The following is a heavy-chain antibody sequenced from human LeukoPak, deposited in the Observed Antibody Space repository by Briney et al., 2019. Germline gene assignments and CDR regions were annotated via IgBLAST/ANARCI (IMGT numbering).Heavy chain of an antibody. J-gene: IGHJ4*02. CDR1: GCTVTSNF. Sequence: GGSLRLSCAASGCTVTSNFVNWVRQAPGKGLEWVSVIYSGGTTYHADSVKGRFTISRDNSKNTVFLQMDSLRAEDTAVYYCTRDPYYWRQGTLVTVSS. CDR3: TRDPYY. V-gene: IGHV3-66*01. CDR2: IYSGGTT.